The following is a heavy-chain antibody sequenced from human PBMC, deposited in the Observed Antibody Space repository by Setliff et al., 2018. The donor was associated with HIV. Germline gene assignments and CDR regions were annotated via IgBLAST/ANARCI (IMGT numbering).Heavy chain of an antibody. D-gene: IGHD3-22*01. Sequence: PSETLSLTCPVSGGSISSYYWSWIRQPPGKGLEWMGYIYYSGSTNYNHSHKSRVTISEDTSKNQLSLKLRSVTADDSAMYYCARQKETYYYDSSGYPAYFDYWGQGTLVTVSS. CDR2: IYYSGST. CDR3: ARQKETYYYDSSGYPAYFDY. V-gene: IGHV4-59*08. J-gene: IGHJ4*02. CDR1: GGSISSYY.